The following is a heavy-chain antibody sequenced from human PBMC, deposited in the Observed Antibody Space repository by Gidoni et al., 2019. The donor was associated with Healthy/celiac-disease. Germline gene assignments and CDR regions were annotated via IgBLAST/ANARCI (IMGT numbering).Heavy chain of an antibody. CDR1: GYTFTGYY. Sequence: QVQLVQSGAEVKKPGASVKVSCQASGYTFTGYYMHWVRQAPGQGLEWMGWINPNSGGTNYAQKFEGWVTMIRDTSISTAYMELRRRRSDDTAVYYCARGEEWLLYGPSFDGMDVWGQGTTVTVSS. CDR3: ARGEEWLLYGPSFDGMDV. V-gene: IGHV1-2*04. J-gene: IGHJ6*02. CDR2: INPNSGGT. D-gene: IGHD3-3*01.